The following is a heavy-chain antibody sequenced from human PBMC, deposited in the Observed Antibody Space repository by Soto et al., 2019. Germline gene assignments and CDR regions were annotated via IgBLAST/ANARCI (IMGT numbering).Heavy chain of an antibody. CDR3: AGAWGAYYYYYGMDI. D-gene: IGHD7-27*01. CDR1: GYNFTMYA. Sequence: ASVKVSCKASGYNFTMYAIYWVRQAPRQRLEWLGWINGGNDKTGYSQRFQGRLTITKKTSATTAFMELSSLRSEDTAVYYCAGAWGAYYYYYGMDIWGQGTTVTVSS. CDR2: INGGNDKT. J-gene: IGHJ6*02. V-gene: IGHV1-3*01.